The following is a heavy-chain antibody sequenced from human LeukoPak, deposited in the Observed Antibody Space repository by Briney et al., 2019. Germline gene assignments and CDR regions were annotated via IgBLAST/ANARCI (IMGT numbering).Heavy chain of an antibody. D-gene: IGHD6-13*01. Sequence: SVKVSCKASGGTFSSYAISWVRQAPGQGLEWMGGIIPIFGTANYAQKFQGRVTITADKSTSTAYMELRSLRSDDTAVYYCARDHSSSWFMMYYYYYMDVWGKGTTVTVSS. CDR2: IIPIFGTA. CDR3: ARDHSSSWFMMYYYYYMDV. V-gene: IGHV1-69*06. CDR1: GGTFSSYA. J-gene: IGHJ6*03.